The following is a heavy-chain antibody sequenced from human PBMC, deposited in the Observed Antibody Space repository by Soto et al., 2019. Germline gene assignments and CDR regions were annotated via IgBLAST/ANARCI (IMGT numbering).Heavy chain of an antibody. CDR2: ISGSGGST. D-gene: IGHD1-26*01. J-gene: IGHJ4*02. CDR3: ARRGSGSYYDY. V-gene: IGHV3-23*01. CDR1: GFTFSSYA. Sequence: EVQLLESGGGLVQPGGSLRLSCAASGFTFSSYAMRWVRQASVKGLEWVSAISGSGGSTYYAASVKGRFTISRDNSKNTLYLQMNSLRAEDTAVYYCARRGSGSYYDYWGQGTLVTVSS.